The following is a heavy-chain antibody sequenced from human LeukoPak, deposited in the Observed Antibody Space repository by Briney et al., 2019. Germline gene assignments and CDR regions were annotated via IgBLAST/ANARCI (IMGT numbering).Heavy chain of an antibody. CDR1: GFTFSRFW. J-gene: IGHJ4*02. CDR3: ARENYFDY. V-gene: IGHV3-7*04. Sequence: PGGSLRLSCAASGFTFSRFWMGWVRQAPGKGLEWVANIKPDGREKNYGDSVRGRFTISRDNARNSLYLQMNSLRAEDTAVYYCARENYFDYWGQGTLVTVSS. CDR2: IKPDGREK.